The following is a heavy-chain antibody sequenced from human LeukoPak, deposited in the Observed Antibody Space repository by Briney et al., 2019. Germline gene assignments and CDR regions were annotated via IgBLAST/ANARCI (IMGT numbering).Heavy chain of an antibody. J-gene: IGHJ4*02. CDR1: GGTFGSYA. V-gene: IGHV1-69*04. CDR2: IIPILGIA. D-gene: IGHD3-22*01. Sequence: ASVKVSCKASGGTFGSYAISWVRQAPGQGLEWMGRIIPILGIANYAQKFQGRVTITADKSTSTAYMELSSLRSEDTAVYYCARVHLYDSSGYYDYWGQGTLVTVSS. CDR3: ARVHLYDSSGYYDY.